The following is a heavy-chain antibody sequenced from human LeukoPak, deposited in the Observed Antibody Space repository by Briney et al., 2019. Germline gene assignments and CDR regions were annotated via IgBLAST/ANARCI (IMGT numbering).Heavy chain of an antibody. Sequence: SETLSLTCTVSGGSISSSSYYWGWIRQPPGKGLEWIGSIYHSGSTYYNPSLKSRVTISVDTSKNQFSLKLSSVTAADTAVYYCARSGLYSSSWYTTWNSYYYYYMDVWGKGTTVTVSS. V-gene: IGHV4-39*07. J-gene: IGHJ6*03. D-gene: IGHD6-13*01. CDR3: ARSGLYSSSWYTTWNSYYYYYMDV. CDR1: GGSISSSSYY. CDR2: IYHSGST.